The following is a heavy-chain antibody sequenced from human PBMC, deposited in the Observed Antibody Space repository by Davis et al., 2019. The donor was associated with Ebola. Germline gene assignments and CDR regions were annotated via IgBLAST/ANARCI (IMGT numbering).Heavy chain of an antibody. D-gene: IGHD1-26*01. CDR3: ARYSGTFGWLDP. V-gene: IGHV4-4*07. CDR2: IYTSGST. Sequence: MPSETLSLTCTVPGGPISSYYWSWIRQPPGKGLEWIGHIYTSGSTTYNPSLKSRVTMSIDTSKNQFYLELASVTAADTAVYFCARYSGTFGWLDPWGQGTLVTVSS. CDR1: GGPISSYY. J-gene: IGHJ5*02.